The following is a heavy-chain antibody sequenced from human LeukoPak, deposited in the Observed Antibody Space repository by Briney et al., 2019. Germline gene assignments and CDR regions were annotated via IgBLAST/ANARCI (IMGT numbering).Heavy chain of an antibody. CDR1: GYTFTSYY. D-gene: IGHD2-2*02. CDR3: ARALVPAAISWFDP. CDR2: INPSGGST. Sequence: ASVKVSCKASGYTFTSYYMHWVRQAPGQGLEWMGLINPSGGSTNYAQKFQGRVTMTRDTPTSTVYMELSSLRSEDTAVYYCARALVPAAISWFDPWGQGTLVTVSS. J-gene: IGHJ5*02. V-gene: IGHV1-46*01.